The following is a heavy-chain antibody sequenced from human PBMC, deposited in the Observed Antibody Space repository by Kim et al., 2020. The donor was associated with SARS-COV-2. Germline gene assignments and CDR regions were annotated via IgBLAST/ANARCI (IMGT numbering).Heavy chain of an antibody. D-gene: IGHD3-10*01. V-gene: IGHV3-30*02. Sequence: VKGRFTISSDNTKNTMYLQLNSLRAEDTAVYYCAKDNGFGELLEDYWGQGTLVTVSS. CDR3: AKDNGFGELLEDY. J-gene: IGHJ4*02.